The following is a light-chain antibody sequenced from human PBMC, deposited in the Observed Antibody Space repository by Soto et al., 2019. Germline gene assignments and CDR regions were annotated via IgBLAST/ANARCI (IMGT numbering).Light chain of an antibody. CDR3: QQFGSSSWT. CDR2: GAS. Sequence: ESVLTQSPGTLSLSPGEKTTLSCRASQSVRSNYLAWYQQKTGPAPRVPIYGASNRATGIPDRFSGIGSGTDFTLTVSRLVPEDFAVYYCQQFGSSSWTFGQGTKV. V-gene: IGKV3-20*01. CDR1: QSVRSNY. J-gene: IGKJ1*01.